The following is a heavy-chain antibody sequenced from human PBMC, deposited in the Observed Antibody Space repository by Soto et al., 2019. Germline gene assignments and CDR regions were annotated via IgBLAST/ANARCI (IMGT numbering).Heavy chain of an antibody. Sequence: SETLSLTCTVSGGSISSYYWSWIRQPPGKGLEWIGYIYYSGSTNYNPSLKSRVTISVDTSKNQFSLKLSSVTAADTAVYYCTRLGDYGDYNDYWGPGTLVTVSS. CDR1: GGSISSYY. CDR3: TRLGDYGDYNDY. CDR2: IYYSGST. J-gene: IGHJ4*02. D-gene: IGHD4-17*01. V-gene: IGHV4-59*01.